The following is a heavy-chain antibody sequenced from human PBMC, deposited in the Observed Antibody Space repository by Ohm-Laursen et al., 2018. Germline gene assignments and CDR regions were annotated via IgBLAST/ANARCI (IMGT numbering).Heavy chain of an antibody. Sequence: TLSLTCTVSGGSISSYYWSWIRQPPGKGLEWIGYINHSGSTNYNPSLKSRLTISVDTSKNQFSLKLSSVTAADTAVYYCARNGRVAARGGVFFDYWGQGTLVTVSS. D-gene: IGHD6-13*01. CDR3: ARNGRVAARGGVFFDY. V-gene: IGHV4-59*12. CDR1: GGSISSYY. J-gene: IGHJ4*02. CDR2: INHSGST.